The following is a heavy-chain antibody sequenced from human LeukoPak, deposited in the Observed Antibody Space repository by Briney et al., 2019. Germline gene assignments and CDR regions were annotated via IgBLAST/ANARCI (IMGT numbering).Heavy chain of an antibody. CDR3: AMKAVPRPRLYDAFDF. Sequence: GGSLRLSCAASGFTFDDYGMSWVRQAPGKGLEWVSAISGSASSTYYADSVKGRFTISRDNSKNTLYLQMNSLRADGTAVYYCAMKAVPRPRLYDAFDFWGQGTVVTVSS. D-gene: IGHD2-2*02. V-gene: IGHV3-23*01. CDR1: GFTFDDYG. J-gene: IGHJ3*01. CDR2: ISGSASST.